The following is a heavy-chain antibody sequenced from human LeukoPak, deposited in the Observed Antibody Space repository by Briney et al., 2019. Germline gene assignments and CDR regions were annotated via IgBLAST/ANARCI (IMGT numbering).Heavy chain of an antibody. V-gene: IGHV1-2*02. Sequence: ASVKVSCKASGYTFTGYYIHWVRQAPGQGLEWMGWINPNSGATNNAQKFQGRVTVSRDTSISTAYMEVSKLRSDDTAVYYCARSGISTIPNFDYWGQGTLVTVS. CDR1: GYTFTGYY. CDR3: ARSGISTIPNFDY. D-gene: IGHD3-3*01. CDR2: INPNSGAT. J-gene: IGHJ4*02.